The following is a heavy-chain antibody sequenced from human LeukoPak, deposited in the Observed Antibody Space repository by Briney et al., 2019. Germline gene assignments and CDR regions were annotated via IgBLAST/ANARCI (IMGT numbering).Heavy chain of an antibody. CDR3: ASINCNNGVCYNFDY. J-gene: IGHJ4*02. CDR1: GYTFTGYY. CDR2: INPNSGGT. Sequence: ASVKVSCKASGYTFTGYYIHWVRQAPGQGLEWMGWINPNSGGTNYAQKFRGRVTMTKDTSISTAYMELRRLRSDDTAVYYCASINCNNGVCYNFDYWGQGTLVTVSS. V-gene: IGHV1-2*02. D-gene: IGHD2-8*01.